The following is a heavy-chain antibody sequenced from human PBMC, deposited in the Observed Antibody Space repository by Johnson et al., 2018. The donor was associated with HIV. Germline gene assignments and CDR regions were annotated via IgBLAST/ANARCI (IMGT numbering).Heavy chain of an antibody. CDR3: ARLNSGRSYGAYDAFDI. J-gene: IGHJ3*02. CDR2: LKQDGSEK. Sequence: VQLVESGGGVVRPGGSLRLSCEASGFIFSSYWMTWVRQAPGKGLEWVANLKQDGSEKKYVDSVKGRFTISRDNAKNSLYLQMNSLRAEDTAVYYCARLNSGRSYGAYDAFDIWGQGTMVTLSS. V-gene: IGHV3-7*05. D-gene: IGHD1-26*01. CDR1: GFIFSSYW.